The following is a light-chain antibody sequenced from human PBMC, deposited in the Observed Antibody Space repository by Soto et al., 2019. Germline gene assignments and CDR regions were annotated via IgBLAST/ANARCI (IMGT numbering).Light chain of an antibody. J-gene: IGKJ1*01. V-gene: IGKV3-15*01. CDR2: GAS. CDR3: QQYNNSPPRT. CDR1: QSVSYN. Sequence: EIVLTQSPATMSVSPGERVTLSCRASQSVSYNLAWYQQRFGQTPRLLIYGASVRATGIPARFSGSGSGTEFNLTNSNVQSEDLAVYYCQQYNNSPPRTFGQGTKVDIK.